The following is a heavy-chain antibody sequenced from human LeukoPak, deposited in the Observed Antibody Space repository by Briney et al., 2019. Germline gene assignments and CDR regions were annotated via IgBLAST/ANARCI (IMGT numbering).Heavy chain of an antibody. CDR1: GGSISSYY. J-gene: IGHJ2*01. CDR2: IYYSGST. V-gene: IGHV4-59*03. D-gene: IGHD1-26*01. CDR3: PGNFLGDWYFDL. Sequence: PSETLSLTCTVPGGSISSYYWSWIRQPPGMGLEWIGYIYYSGSTNYNPSLKSRVAISADTSKDQFSLRLTSVTAVDTGVYYCPGNFLGDWYFDLWGRGTLVTVSS.